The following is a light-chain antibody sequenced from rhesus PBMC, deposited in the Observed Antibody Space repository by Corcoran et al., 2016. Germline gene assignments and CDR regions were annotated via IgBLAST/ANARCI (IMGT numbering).Light chain of an antibody. CDR2: VVI. Sequence: AAPTQSPSVSGSPGQSVPISCIGTSSDIGGSNRVTWYQLHPGKAPKVLIYVVIKRPSGVSDRFSGSKSGNTASLTISGLQVEDETDYYCSSFATINTFTFGSGTRLTVL. V-gene: IGLV2-13*03. J-gene: IGLJ1*01. CDR3: SSFATINTFT. CDR1: SSDIGGSNR.